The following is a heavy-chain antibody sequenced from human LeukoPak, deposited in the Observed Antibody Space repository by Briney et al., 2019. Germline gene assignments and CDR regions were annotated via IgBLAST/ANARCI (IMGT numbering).Heavy chain of an antibody. CDR1: GFTFSSYA. CDR2: ISYDGSNK. Sequence: PGGSLRLSCAASGFTFSSYAMHWVRQAPGKGLEWVAVISYDGSNKYYADSVKGRFTISRDNSKNTLYLQMNSLRAEDTAVYYCAPTPDIAMINWGQGTLVTVSS. V-gene: IGHV3-30*04. J-gene: IGHJ4*02. D-gene: IGHD5-18*01. CDR3: APTPDIAMIN.